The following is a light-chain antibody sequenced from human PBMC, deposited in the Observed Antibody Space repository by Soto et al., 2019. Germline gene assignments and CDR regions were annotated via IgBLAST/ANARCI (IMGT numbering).Light chain of an antibody. CDR1: QSLLHTIGCNY. Sequence: EIVMTQSPLSLPVTPGEPASISCRSSQSLLHTIGCNYVDWYLQKPGQSPQLLIYSGSNRASGVSDRFSGSGSGTDFTLNISRVEAEDVVVYYCMQAIRPPVTFGQGTRLEI. CDR3: MQAIRPPVT. CDR2: SGS. V-gene: IGKV2-28*01. J-gene: IGKJ5*01.